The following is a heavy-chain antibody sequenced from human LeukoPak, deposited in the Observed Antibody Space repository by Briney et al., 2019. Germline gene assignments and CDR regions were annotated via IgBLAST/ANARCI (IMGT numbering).Heavy chain of an antibody. J-gene: IGHJ4*02. V-gene: IGHV3-49*03. Sequence: GRSLRLSCTASGFTFGDDAMSWFRQAPGKGLEWVGFIRSKPYGGTTENAASVKGRFTISRDDSKSIAYLEMNSLKIEDTAVYYCTRFVSKTGGFDYWGQGTLVTVSS. D-gene: IGHD3-16*01. CDR1: GFTFGDDA. CDR3: TRFVSKTGGFDY. CDR2: IRSKPYGGTT.